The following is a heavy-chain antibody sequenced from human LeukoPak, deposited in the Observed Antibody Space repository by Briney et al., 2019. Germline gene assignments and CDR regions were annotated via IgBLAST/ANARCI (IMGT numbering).Heavy chain of an antibody. D-gene: IGHD2-2*01. CDR2: IYYSGST. Sequence: GSLRLSCAASGFTVSSNYMSWIRQPPGKGLEWIGSIYYSGSTYYNPSLKSRVTISVDTSKNQFSLKLSSVTAADTAVYYCARHLSSTRPFGYWGQGTLVTVSS. CDR3: ARHLSSTRPFGY. CDR1: GFTVSSNY. J-gene: IGHJ4*02. V-gene: IGHV4-39*01.